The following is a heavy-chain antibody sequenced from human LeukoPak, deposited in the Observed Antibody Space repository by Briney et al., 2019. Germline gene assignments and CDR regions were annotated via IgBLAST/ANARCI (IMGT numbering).Heavy chain of an antibody. CDR2: ISTSGNTR. Sequence: GGSLRLSCAASGFTFSSYEMNWVRQAPGKGLEWVSYISTSGNTRYYADSVKGRFTISRDNAKNSLYLQMNSLRVEDTAVYYCARELSGTTSYYFDYWGQGTLVTVFS. CDR1: GFTFSSYE. D-gene: IGHD1-7*01. CDR3: ARELSGTTSYYFDY. J-gene: IGHJ4*02. V-gene: IGHV3-48*03.